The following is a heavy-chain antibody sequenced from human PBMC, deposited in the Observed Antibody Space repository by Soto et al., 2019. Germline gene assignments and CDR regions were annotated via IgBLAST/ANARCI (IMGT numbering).Heavy chain of an antibody. D-gene: IGHD4-17*01. CDR3: AHAYGDYGWFDP. J-gene: IGHJ5*02. CDR2: INHSGST. CDR1: GGSFSGYY. Sequence: QVQLQQWGAGLLKPSETLSLTCAVYGGSFSGYYWSWIRQPPGKGLEWIGEINHSGSTNYNPSLKRRVTISVDTSKNQFSLKLSSVTAADTAVYYCAHAYGDYGWFDPWGQGTLVTVSS. V-gene: IGHV4-34*01.